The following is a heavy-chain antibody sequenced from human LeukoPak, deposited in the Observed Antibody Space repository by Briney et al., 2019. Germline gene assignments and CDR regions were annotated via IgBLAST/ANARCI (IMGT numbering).Heavy chain of an antibody. CDR2: IWYDGTNK. V-gene: IGHV3-33*01. CDR3: ARAAYDSSGYLTL. J-gene: IGHJ4*02. Sequence: GGSLRLSCAASGFTFSSYGMHWVRQAPGKGLEWVAVIWYDGTNKYYADSVKGRFTISIDNSKNTLFLQMNSLRAEDTAVYYCARAAYDSSGYLTLWGRGTLVTVSS. D-gene: IGHD3-22*01. CDR1: GFTFSSYG.